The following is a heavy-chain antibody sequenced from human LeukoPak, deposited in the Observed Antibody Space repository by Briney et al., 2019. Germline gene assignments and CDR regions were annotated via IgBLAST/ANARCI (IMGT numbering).Heavy chain of an antibody. CDR3: ARGYSAAGPHYFDY. J-gene: IGHJ4*02. Sequence: SETLSLTCTVSDDSISDYYRGWIRQPAGKGLEWIGRIYTSGSTNYNPSLKSRVTISVDTSKNQFSLKLSSVTAADTAVYYCARGYSAAGPHYFDYWGQGTLVTVSS. CDR1: DDSISDYY. D-gene: IGHD6-13*01. V-gene: IGHV4-4*07. CDR2: IYTSGST.